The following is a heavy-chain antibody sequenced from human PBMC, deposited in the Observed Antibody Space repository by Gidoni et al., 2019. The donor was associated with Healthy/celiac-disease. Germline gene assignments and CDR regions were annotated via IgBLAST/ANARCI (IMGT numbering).Heavy chain of an antibody. V-gene: IGHV1-8*01. Sequence: QVQLVQSGAEVKKPGASVKVSCKASGYTFTSYDINWVRQATGQGLEWMGWMNPNSGNTGYAQKFQGRVTMTRNTSISTAYMELSSLRSEDTAVYYCARAGPPQTLKSGSITIFGVVIPRRGKQNWFDPWGQGTLVTVSS. CDR1: GYTFTSYD. J-gene: IGHJ5*02. D-gene: IGHD3-3*01. CDR3: ARAGPPQTLKSGSITIFGVVIPRRGKQNWFDP. CDR2: MNPNSGNT.